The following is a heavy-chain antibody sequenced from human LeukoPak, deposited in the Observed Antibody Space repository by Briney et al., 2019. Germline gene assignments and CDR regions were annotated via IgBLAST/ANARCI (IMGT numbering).Heavy chain of an antibody. CDR3: ARDSRMGSFDY. D-gene: IGHD1-14*01. CDR2: ISSSSSYI. Sequence: SGGSLRLSCAASGFTFSSCEMNWVRQAPGKGLEWVSSISSSSSYIYYADSVKGRFTISRDNAKNSLYLQMNSLRAEDTAVYYCARDSRMGSFDYWGQGTLVTVSS. CDR1: GFTFSSCE. J-gene: IGHJ4*02. V-gene: IGHV3-21*01.